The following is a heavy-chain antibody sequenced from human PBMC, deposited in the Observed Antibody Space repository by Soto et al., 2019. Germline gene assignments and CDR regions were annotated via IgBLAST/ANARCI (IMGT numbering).Heavy chain of an antibody. Sequence: GGSLRLSCAASGFTFSSYGMHWVRQAPGKGLEWVAVIWYDGSNKYYADSVKGRFTISRDNSKNTLYLQMNSLRAEDTAVYYCARDHGVVASVYAFDIWGQGTMVTVSS. CDR3: ARDHGVVASVYAFDI. D-gene: IGHD2-15*01. CDR1: GFTFSSYG. CDR2: IWYDGSNK. J-gene: IGHJ3*02. V-gene: IGHV3-33*01.